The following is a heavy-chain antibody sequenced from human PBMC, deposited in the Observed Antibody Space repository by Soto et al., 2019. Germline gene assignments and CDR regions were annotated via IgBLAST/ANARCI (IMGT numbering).Heavy chain of an antibody. CDR3: AASSLPNYYYYGMDV. Sequence: PGESLKISCKGSGYSFTSYWISWVRQMPGKGLEWMGRIDPSDSYTNYSPSFQGHVTISADKSISTAYLQWSSLKASDTAMYYCAASSLPNYYYYGMDVWGQGTTVTVSS. J-gene: IGHJ6*02. CDR2: IDPSDSYT. CDR1: GYSFTSYW. V-gene: IGHV5-10-1*01.